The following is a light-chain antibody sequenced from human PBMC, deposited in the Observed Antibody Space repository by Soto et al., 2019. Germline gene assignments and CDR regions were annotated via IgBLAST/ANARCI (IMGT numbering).Light chain of an antibody. CDR3: QQYGRSPWT. J-gene: IGKJ1*01. CDR2: GAS. CDR1: QSVSSNY. V-gene: IGKV3-20*01. Sequence: EIVLTQSPGTLSLSPGERATLSCRASQSVSSNYLAWYQQNSGQAPRPLIYGASSRATGLPDRFSGSGAGTDFYLSIRRLEYEDFAVYYCQQYGRSPWTFGQGTKVEIK.